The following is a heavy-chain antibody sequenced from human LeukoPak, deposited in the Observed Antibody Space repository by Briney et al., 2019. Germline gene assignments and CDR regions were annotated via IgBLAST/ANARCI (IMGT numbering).Heavy chain of an antibody. Sequence: GGSLRLSCAASGFTFSSYSMNWVRQAPGKGLEWVSYISTGSGTILYADSVKGRFTVSRDNGKNSLYLQMNSLRAEDTAVYYCAREYREVGVTRHFDSWGQGTLVTVSS. V-gene: IGHV3-48*01. CDR1: GFTFSSYS. CDR2: ISTGSGTI. J-gene: IGHJ4*02. CDR3: AREYREVGVTRHFDS. D-gene: IGHD3-10*01.